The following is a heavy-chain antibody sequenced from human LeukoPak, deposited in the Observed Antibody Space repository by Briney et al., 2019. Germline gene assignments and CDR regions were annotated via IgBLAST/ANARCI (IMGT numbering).Heavy chain of an antibody. J-gene: IGHJ5*02. V-gene: IGHV4-59*01. CDR1: GGSISSYY. Sequence: SETLSLTCTVSGGSISSYYWSWIRQPPGKGLEWFGNTYYSGSTNYNPSLKSRVTISVDTSKNQFSLKLSSVTAADTAVYYCASSPYDSSGYYGNWFDPWGQGTLVTVSS. D-gene: IGHD3-22*01. CDR3: ASSPYDSSGYYGNWFDP. CDR2: TYYSGST.